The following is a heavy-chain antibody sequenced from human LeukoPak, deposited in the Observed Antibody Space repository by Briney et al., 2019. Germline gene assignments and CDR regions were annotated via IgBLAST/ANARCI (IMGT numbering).Heavy chain of an antibody. D-gene: IGHD5-18*01. Sequence: GGSLRLSCAASGFTFSSFEMNWVRQAPGKGLEWVSYISSSGSTIYYADSVKGRFTISRDNAKNSLYLQMSSLRAEDTAVYYCARDRSYGSFNYWGQGTLVTVSS. CDR3: ARDRSYGSFNY. J-gene: IGHJ4*02. CDR2: ISSSGSTI. V-gene: IGHV3-48*03. CDR1: GFTFSSFE.